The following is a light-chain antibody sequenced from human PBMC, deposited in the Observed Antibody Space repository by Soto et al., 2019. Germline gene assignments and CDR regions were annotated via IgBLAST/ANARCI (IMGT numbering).Light chain of an antibody. Sequence: DIQMTQSPSSLSASVGDRVSITCRASQSISSYLNWYQQKPGKAPKLLIYAASSLQSGVPSRFSASGSGTEFTLTISGLQPDDFATYYCHQYNSYTWTFGQGTKVDIK. J-gene: IGKJ1*01. V-gene: IGKV1-39*01. CDR2: AAS. CDR1: QSISSY. CDR3: HQYNSYTWT.